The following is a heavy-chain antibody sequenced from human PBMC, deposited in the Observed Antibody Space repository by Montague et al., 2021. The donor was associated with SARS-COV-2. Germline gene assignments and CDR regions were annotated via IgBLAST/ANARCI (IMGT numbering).Heavy chain of an antibody. V-gene: IGHV4-34*01. CDR1: GASFRNYY. CDR3: ARGKRDFPIVVLGASTRTSFDS. Sequence: SETLSLTCAVYGASFRNYYWSWIRQSPGKGLEWIGEVDQSGNTTYNPSLKSRVTISADISKNQFSVKLASATAADTGIYFCARGKRDFPIVVLGASTRTSFDSWGQGTPVTVSS. D-gene: IGHD2-15*01. CDR2: VDQSGNT. J-gene: IGHJ5*01.